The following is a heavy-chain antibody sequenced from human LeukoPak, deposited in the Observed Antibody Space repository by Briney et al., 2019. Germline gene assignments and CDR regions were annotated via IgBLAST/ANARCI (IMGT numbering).Heavy chain of an antibody. V-gene: IGHV4-39*07. D-gene: IGHD4/OR15-4a*01. CDR2: IYYGGGT. CDR1: GDSISSSFYY. CDR3: ARESFEEPGTMDH. Sequence: HPSETLSLTCTVSGDSISSSFYYWGWIRQPPGKGLEWIGSIYYGGGTHYNPSLKSRATIFLDTSMNQFSLRLTSVTAADTALYFCARESFEEPGTMDHWGQGTLVSVSS. J-gene: IGHJ4*02.